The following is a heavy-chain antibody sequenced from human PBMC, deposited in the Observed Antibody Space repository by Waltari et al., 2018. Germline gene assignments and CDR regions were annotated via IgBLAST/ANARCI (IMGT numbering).Heavy chain of an antibody. J-gene: IGHJ1*01. CDR3: AKERSGSYLEVPRVH. CDR2: ISGSGGST. V-gene: IGHV3-23*01. Sequence: ASGFTFSSYAMSWVRQAPGKGLEWVSAISGSGGSTYYADSVKGRFTISRDNSKNTLYLQMNSLRAEDTAVYYCAKERSGSYLEVPRVHWGQGTLVTVSS. D-gene: IGHD1-26*01. CDR1: GFTFSSYA.